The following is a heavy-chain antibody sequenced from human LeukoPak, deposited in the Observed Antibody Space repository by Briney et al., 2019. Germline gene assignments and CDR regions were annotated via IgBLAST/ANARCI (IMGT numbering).Heavy chain of an antibody. V-gene: IGHV1-46*01. J-gene: IGHJ4*02. Sequence: ASVKVSCKASGYTFTSYYMHWVRQAPGQGLEWMGIINPSGGSTSYAQKFQGRVTITADESTSTAYMELSSLRSEDTAVYYCARVGVVAATVGPFDYWGQGTLVTVSS. CDR3: ARVGVVAATVGPFDY. D-gene: IGHD2-15*01. CDR2: INPSGGST. CDR1: GYTFTSYY.